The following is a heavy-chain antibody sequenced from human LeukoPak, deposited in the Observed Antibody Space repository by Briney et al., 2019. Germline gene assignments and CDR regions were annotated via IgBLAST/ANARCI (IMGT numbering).Heavy chain of an antibody. J-gene: IGHJ3*02. Sequence: GGSLRLSCAASGFTFSSYEMNWVRQAPGKGLEWVSYVSSSGSTIYYADSVKGRFTISRDNAKNTVYLQMNSLRAEDTAVYYCVRWGLGKGEAFDIWGQGTMVTVSS. CDR3: VRWGLGKGEAFDI. CDR2: VSSSGSTI. V-gene: IGHV3-48*03. D-gene: IGHD3-16*01. CDR1: GFTFSSYE.